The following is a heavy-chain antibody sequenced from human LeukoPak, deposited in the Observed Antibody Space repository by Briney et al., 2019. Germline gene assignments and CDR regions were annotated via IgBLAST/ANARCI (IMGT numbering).Heavy chain of an antibody. CDR3: ARAYYYDSSDFYQDY. CDR1: GYTFITYG. Sequence: ASVKVSCKASGYTFITYGISWVRQAPGQGLEWMGWISVYNGNTNFAQKLQGRVTLTTDTSTSAAYMELRSPRSDDTAVYYCARAYYYDSSDFYQDYWGQGTLVTVSS. V-gene: IGHV1-18*01. J-gene: IGHJ4*02. CDR2: ISVYNGNT. D-gene: IGHD3-22*01.